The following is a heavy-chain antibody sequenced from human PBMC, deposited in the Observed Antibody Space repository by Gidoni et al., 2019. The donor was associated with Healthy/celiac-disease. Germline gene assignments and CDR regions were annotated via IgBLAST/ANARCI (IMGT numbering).Heavy chain of an antibody. Sequence: EVQLLESGGGLVQPGGSLRLSCAASGFTFSSYAMSWVCQAQGKGLECVSAISGSGGSTYYADSVKGRCTISRDNSKNTLYLQMNSLRAEDTAVYYCATVPFVVVPAASTGDYYGMDVWGQGTTVTVSS. J-gene: IGHJ6*02. CDR1: GFTFSSYA. CDR3: ATVPFVVVPAASTGDYYGMDV. D-gene: IGHD2-2*01. CDR2: ISGSGGST. V-gene: IGHV3-23*01.